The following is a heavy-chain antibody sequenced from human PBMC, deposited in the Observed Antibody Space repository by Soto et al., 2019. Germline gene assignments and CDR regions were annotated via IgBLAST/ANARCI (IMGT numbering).Heavy chain of an antibody. D-gene: IGHD6-19*01. V-gene: IGHV4-59*01. CDR3: ARSPQYSSGWNGGFDY. J-gene: IGHJ4*02. CDR1: GDFLTTYY. CDR2: IFYGGHT. Sequence: SETLSLTCDVSGDFLTTYYWNWIRQSPGKGLEWIGYIFYGGHTNYNPSLRGRATISVDTSKNQFSLKLSPVTAADTAVYYCARSPQYSSGWNGGFDYWGQGTLVTVYS.